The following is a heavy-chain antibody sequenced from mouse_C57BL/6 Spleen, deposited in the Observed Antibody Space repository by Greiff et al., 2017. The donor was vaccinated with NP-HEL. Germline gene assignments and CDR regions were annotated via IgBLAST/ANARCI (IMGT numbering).Heavy chain of an antibody. CDR3: ARKVDYGHFDY. D-gene: IGHD1-1*01. J-gene: IGHJ2*01. V-gene: IGHV1-64*01. CDR2: IHPNSGST. Sequence: VQLQESGAELVKPGASVKLSCKASGYTFTSYWMHWVKQRPGQGLEWIGMIHPNSGSTNYNEKFKGKATLTVDKSSSTAYMQLSSLTSEDSAVYYSARKVDYGHFDYWGQGTTLTVSS. CDR1: GYTFTSYW.